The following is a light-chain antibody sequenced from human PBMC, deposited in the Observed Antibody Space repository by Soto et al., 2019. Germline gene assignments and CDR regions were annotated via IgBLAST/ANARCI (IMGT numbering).Light chain of an antibody. Sequence: IVMAQYPTHLSVSPGARATPSRRASQSVSSKLAWYQQKPGQAPRLLIYGASTRATGIPVRFSGSGSGTEFTLTISSLQPDDFATYYCQHYNSYSEAFGQGTKVDIK. J-gene: IGKJ1*01. CDR3: QHYNSYSEA. CDR2: GAS. CDR1: QSVSSK. V-gene: IGKV3-15*01.